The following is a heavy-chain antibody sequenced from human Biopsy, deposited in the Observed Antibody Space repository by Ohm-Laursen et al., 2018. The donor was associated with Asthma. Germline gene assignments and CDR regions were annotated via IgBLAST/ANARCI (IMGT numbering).Heavy chain of an antibody. D-gene: IGHD3-22*01. CDR3: ASIPRRSGSYFVDY. Sequence: TLSLTCTVSGGSINIGDYYWSWIRQHPVKGLEWIGPIYYSGSTYCNPSLKSRVSISLDTSKNQFSLRLSSVTAADTAMYYCASIPRRSGSYFVDYWGQGTLVTVSS. CDR1: GGSINIGDYY. J-gene: IGHJ4*02. V-gene: IGHV4-31*03. CDR2: IYYSGST.